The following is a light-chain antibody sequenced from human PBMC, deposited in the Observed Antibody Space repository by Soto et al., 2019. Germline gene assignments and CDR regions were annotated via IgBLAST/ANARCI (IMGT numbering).Light chain of an antibody. V-gene: IGLV2-23*02. CDR2: EVS. J-gene: IGLJ3*02. CDR3: CSYASSDWV. Sequence: QSVLTQPASVSGSPGQSITISCTGTSSDVGSYNFVSWYQQHPGKAPKLMIYEVSKWPSGVSNRFSGSKSGNTASLTISGFQTEDEADYYCCSYASSDWVFGGGTKLTVL. CDR1: SSDVGSYNF.